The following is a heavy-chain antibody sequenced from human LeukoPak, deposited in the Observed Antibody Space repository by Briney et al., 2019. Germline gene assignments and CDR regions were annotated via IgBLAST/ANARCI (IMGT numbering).Heavy chain of an antibody. CDR2: ISSSTGSYI. Sequence: PGGSLRPSCAASGFTFSSYSMNWVRQAPGKGLEWVSSISSSTGSYIYYADSVKGRFTMSRDNTKNSLYLQMNSLRAEDTAVYYCAGGGEMADFDYWGQGTLVTVSS. J-gene: IGHJ4*02. CDR3: AGGGEMADFDY. D-gene: IGHD5-24*01. V-gene: IGHV3-21*01. CDR1: GFTFSSYS.